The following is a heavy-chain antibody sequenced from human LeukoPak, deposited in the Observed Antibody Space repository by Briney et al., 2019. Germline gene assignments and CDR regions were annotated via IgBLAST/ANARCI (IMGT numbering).Heavy chain of an antibody. J-gene: IGHJ3*02. CDR3: ARDGRLFPLEAFDI. D-gene: IGHD3-22*01. CDR1: GFTFDVYA. Sequence: PGGSLRLSCAASGFTFDVYAISWVRPAPGKGLEWVSGINWNGGSTGYADSVKGRFTITRDNAKNSLYLQMNSLRAEDTALYYCARDGRLFPLEAFDIWGQGTMVTVSS. V-gene: IGHV3-20*04. CDR2: INWNGGST.